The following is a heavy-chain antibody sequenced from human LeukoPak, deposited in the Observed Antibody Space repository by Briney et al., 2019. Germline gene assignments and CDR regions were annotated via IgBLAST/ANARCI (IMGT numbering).Heavy chain of an antibody. CDR2: INPNSGGT. D-gene: IGHD2-2*01. J-gene: IGHJ6*03. CDR1: GYTFTGYY. V-gene: IGHV1-2*02. Sequence: ASVKVSCKASGYTFTGYYMHWVRQAPGQGLEWMGWINPNSGGTNYAQKFQGRVTMTRDTSISTAYMELSRLRSDDTAVYYCASDYGYCSSTSCFYYYYYMDVWGKGTTVTASS. CDR3: ASDYGYCSSTSCFYYYYYMDV.